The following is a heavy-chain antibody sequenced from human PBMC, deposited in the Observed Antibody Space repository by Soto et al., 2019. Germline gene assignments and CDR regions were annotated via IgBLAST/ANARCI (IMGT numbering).Heavy chain of an antibody. Sequence: EVHLVESGGALVQPGGSLRLSCAASGFTFSDYWMTWVRQTPGKGLEGVANMNPDGSEQYYLDSVKGRFTISRDNAKNSVYLQMNGLRGGDTAVYYCTRDLNHDCGPWGQGTQVIVSS. CDR1: GFTFSDYW. J-gene: IGHJ5*02. V-gene: IGHV3-7*04. D-gene: IGHD2-21*01. CDR3: TRDLNHDCGP. CDR2: MNPDGSEQ.